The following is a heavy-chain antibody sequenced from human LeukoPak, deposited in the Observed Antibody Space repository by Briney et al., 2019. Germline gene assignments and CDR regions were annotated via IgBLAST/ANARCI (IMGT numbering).Heavy chain of an antibody. CDR3: ASLTDYGDYVVPFDY. D-gene: IGHD4-17*01. J-gene: IGHJ4*02. CDR2: INHSGST. CDR1: GGSFSGYY. V-gene: IGHV4-34*01. Sequence: PSETLSLTCAVYGGSFSGYYWSWIRQPPGKGLEWIGEINHSGSTNYNPSLKSRVTISVDTSKYQFSLKLSSVTAADTAVYYCASLTDYGDYVVPFDYWGQGTLVTVSS.